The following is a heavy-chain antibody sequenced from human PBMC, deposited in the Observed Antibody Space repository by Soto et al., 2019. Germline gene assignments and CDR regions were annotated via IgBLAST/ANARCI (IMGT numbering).Heavy chain of an antibody. D-gene: IGHD2-21*01. J-gene: IGHJ3*02. CDR3: TRKYGINRAAFDI. Sequence: QAQLAESGGGVVQTGRSLRLSCAASGFTFTSYSMHWVRQAPGRGLEWVAVVSYDGNTKYYADSVKGRFTISRDNSNDMLYLQMNSLRAAHTAVYYCTRKYGINRAAFDIWAQGTMVTVSS. CDR2: VSYDGNTK. V-gene: IGHV3-30-3*01. CDR1: GFTFTSYS.